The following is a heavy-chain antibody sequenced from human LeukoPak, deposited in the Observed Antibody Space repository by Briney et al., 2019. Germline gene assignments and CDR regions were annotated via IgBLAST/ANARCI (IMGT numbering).Heavy chain of an antibody. CDR1: GFTFSNAW. Sequence: GGSLRLSCVVSGFTFSNAWMSWVRQGPGKGLEWVGCIKRKIDGETTDYAAPVNGRFTISRDDSKNTLYLQMNTLQTEDTAVYYCTIGVGVSDTDLWGQGTLVTVSS. J-gene: IGHJ5*02. V-gene: IGHV3-15*01. CDR3: TIGVGVSDTDL. D-gene: IGHD1-26*01. CDR2: IKRKIDGETT.